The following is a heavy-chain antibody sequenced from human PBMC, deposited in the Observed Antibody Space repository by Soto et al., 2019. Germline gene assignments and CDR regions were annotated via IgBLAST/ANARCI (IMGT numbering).Heavy chain of an antibody. J-gene: IGHJ4*02. Sequence: EVQLVESGGGLVQPGGSLRLSCAVSGFTFSDHYMDWVRQAPGKGLEWVGRSRNKANSYTTEYAASVKGRFTISRDDSKNSLYLQMTSLKTEDTAVYYCGRIATTGYHYDQWGQGSLVTVSS. CDR2: SRNKANSYTT. V-gene: IGHV3-72*01. D-gene: IGHD3-9*01. CDR1: GFTFSDHY. CDR3: GRIATTGYHYDQ.